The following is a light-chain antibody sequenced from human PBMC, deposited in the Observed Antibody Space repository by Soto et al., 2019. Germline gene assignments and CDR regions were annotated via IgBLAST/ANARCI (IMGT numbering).Light chain of an antibody. Sequence: QSVLTQPPSASGSPGQSVTISCTGTSSDVGGYNYVSWYQQHPGKAPKLMIHEVTKRPSGVPDRFSGSKSGNTASLTVSGLQTEYESDYYFSSYAGSNTLVFGGGTKLTVL. CDR3: SSYAGSNTLV. J-gene: IGLJ2*01. CDR2: EVT. V-gene: IGLV2-8*01. CDR1: SSDVGGYNY.